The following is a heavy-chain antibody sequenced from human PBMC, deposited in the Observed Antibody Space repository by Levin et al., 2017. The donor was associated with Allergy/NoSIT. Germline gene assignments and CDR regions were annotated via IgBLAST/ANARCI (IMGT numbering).Heavy chain of an antibody. V-gene: IGHV3-23*01. CDR2: IGGGGGV. Sequence: GGSLRLSCAASGFTFSNYAMDWVRQAPGKGLEWVSKIGGGGGVYHAESVKGRFTISRDNSKNTLYLQMNSLRADDTAIYYCAKEGAGSYFDYWGQGTLVTVSS. J-gene: IGHJ4*02. CDR3: AKEGAGSYFDY. CDR1: GFTFSNYA. D-gene: IGHD4/OR15-4a*01.